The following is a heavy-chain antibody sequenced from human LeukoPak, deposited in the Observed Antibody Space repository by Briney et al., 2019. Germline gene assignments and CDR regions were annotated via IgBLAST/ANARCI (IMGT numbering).Heavy chain of an antibody. CDR3: AKEIALATIVV. D-gene: IGHD5-12*01. V-gene: IGHV1-69*13. J-gene: IGHJ4*02. CDR1: GGTFSSYA. CDR2: IIPIFGTA. Sequence: PSVKDSCKASGGTFSSYAISWVRQAPGQGLEWMGGIIPIFGTANYAQKFQGRVTITADESTSTAYMELSSLRSEDTAVYYCAKEIALATIVVWGQGTLVTVSS.